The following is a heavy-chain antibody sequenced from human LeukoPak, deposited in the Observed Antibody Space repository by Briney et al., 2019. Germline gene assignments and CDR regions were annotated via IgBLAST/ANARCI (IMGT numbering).Heavy chain of an antibody. Sequence: PGGSLRLSCAASGFTFSSYSMNWVRQAPGKGLEWVSSISSSSSYIYFADSVKGRFTISRDNAKNSLYLQMNSLRAEDTAVYYCARAYYYDSSGYYLGLDYWGQGTLVTVSS. CDR2: ISSSSSYI. D-gene: IGHD3-22*01. J-gene: IGHJ4*02. CDR1: GFTFSSYS. CDR3: ARAYYYDSSGYYLGLDY. V-gene: IGHV3-21*01.